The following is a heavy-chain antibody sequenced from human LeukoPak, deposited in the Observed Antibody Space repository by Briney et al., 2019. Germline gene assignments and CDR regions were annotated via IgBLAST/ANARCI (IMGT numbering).Heavy chain of an antibody. J-gene: IGHJ4*02. D-gene: IGHD3-3*01. Sequence: PSETLSLTCTVSGGSISSGGYYWSWIRQPPGKGLEWIGYIYHSGSTYYNPSLKSRVTISVDRSKNQFSLKLSSVTAADTAVYYCARRRFWSGYRFDYWGQGTLVTVSS. CDR1: GGSISSGGYY. CDR3: ARRRFWSGYRFDY. CDR2: IYHSGST. V-gene: IGHV4-30-2*01.